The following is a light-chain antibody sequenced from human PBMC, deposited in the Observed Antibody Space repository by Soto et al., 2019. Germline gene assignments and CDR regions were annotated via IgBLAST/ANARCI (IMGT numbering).Light chain of an antibody. Sequence: EIVLTQSPATLSLSPGERATLSCTASQSVNSYLAWYQHRPGQAPRLLIYDTFNRATGVPARFSGSGSGTDLTITVSSIEHEDFAVYYCQHRTSRYTFGQGTKVETK. J-gene: IGKJ2*01. CDR2: DTF. CDR1: QSVNSY. V-gene: IGKV3-11*01. CDR3: QHRTSRYT.